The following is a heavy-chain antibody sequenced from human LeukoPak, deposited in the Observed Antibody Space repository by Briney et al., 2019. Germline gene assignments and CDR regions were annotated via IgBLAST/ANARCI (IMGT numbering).Heavy chain of an antibody. D-gene: IGHD5-18*01. J-gene: IGHJ6*02. CDR3: ARTRVDTAMVSETTYYYYYGMDV. V-gene: IGHV3-33*01. CDR1: GFTFSSYG. CDR2: IWYDGSNK. Sequence: GGSLRLSCAASGFTFSSYGMHWVRQAPGKGLEWVAVIWYDGSNKYYADSVKGRFTISIDNSKNTLYLQMNSLRAEDTAVYYCARTRVDTAMVSETTYYYYYGMDVWGQGPTVTVSS.